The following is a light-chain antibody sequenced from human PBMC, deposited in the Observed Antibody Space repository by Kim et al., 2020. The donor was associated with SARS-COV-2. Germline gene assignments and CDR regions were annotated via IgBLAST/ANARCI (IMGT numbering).Light chain of an antibody. V-gene: IGKV1-5*01. J-gene: IGKJ1*01. Sequence: DIQMTQSPSTLAASVGDRVTITYRASQSVNNWLAWYQKKPGKAPNLLIYAASSLESGVPSRFSGSGSGTEFTLTISSLQPDDFATYYCQQYDSYSPTFGQGTKVDIK. CDR2: AAS. CDR3: QQYDSYSPT. CDR1: QSVNNW.